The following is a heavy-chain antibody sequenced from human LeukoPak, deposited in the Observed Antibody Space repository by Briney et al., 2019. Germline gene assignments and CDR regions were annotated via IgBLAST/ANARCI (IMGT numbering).Heavy chain of an antibody. D-gene: IGHD6-13*01. CDR1: GDTFSAYY. V-gene: IGHV1-2*06. J-gene: IGHJ1*01. CDR3: ARRGSTSWSEYLQY. CDR2: INPNSGGT. Sequence: ASVKVSCKASGDTFSAYYIHWVRQAPGQGLEWMGRINPNSGGTDFAQKFLGRVSMTRDTSISTAYMELSSLRSDDTAVYYCARRGSTSWSEYLQYWGQGTLVTVSS.